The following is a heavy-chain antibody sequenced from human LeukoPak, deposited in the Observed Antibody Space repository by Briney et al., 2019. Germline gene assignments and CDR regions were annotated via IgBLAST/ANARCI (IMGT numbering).Heavy chain of an antibody. Sequence: GGSLRLSCAASRFTFSSYAMSWVRQAPGKGLDWVSAISGSGGSTYYADSVKGRFTISRDNSKNTLYLQMNSLRAEDTAVYYCANYYYDSSGYYYVAHYYYYGMDVWGQGTTVTVSS. J-gene: IGHJ6*02. CDR1: RFTFSSYA. V-gene: IGHV3-23*01. CDR2: ISGSGGST. D-gene: IGHD3-22*01. CDR3: ANYYYDSSGYYYVAHYYYYGMDV.